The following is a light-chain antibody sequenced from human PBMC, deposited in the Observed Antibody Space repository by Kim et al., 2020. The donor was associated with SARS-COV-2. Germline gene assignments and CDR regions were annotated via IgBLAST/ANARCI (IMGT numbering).Light chain of an antibody. J-gene: IGLJ2*01. CDR3: QAWDSSIAV. Sequence: VSPGQTASITCSGDKLGDKYACWYQQKPGQSPVLVIYQDSKRPSGIPERFSGSNSGNTATLTISGTQAMDEADYYCQAWDSSIAVFGGGTQLTVL. CDR2: QDS. CDR1: KLGDKY. V-gene: IGLV3-1*01.